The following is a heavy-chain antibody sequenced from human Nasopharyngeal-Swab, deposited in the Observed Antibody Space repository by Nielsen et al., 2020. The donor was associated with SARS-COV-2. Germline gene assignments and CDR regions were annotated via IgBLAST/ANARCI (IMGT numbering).Heavy chain of an antibody. CDR2: ISGSGGST. Sequence: WIRQPPGKGLEWVSAISGSGGSTYYADSVKGRFTISRDNSKNTLYLQMNSLRAEDTAVYYCAKGAYSYGNYYYYYGMDVWGQGTTVPSP. J-gene: IGHJ6*02. CDR3: AKGAYSYGNYYYYYGMDV. D-gene: IGHD5-18*01. V-gene: IGHV3-23*01.